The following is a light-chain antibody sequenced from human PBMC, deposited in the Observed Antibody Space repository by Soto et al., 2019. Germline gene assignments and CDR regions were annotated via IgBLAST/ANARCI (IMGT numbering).Light chain of an antibody. V-gene: IGKV3D-15*01. J-gene: IGKJ4*01. CDR2: GAS. CDR3: QQYDDWLPLT. Sequence: EIVMTQSPATLSVSPGERATLSCRASQSVNIYLAWYQQKPGQAPRLLIFGASYRATGLPARFSGSGSGTAVHLTISSLQSEDFAVYFCQQYDDWLPLTFGGGTKVEIK. CDR1: QSVNIY.